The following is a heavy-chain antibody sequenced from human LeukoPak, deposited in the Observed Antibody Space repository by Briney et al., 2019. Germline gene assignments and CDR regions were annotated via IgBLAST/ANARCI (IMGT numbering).Heavy chain of an antibody. V-gene: IGHV4-39*07. Sequence: SETLSLTCTVSGGSISSSSYYWGWIRQPPGKGLEWLGSIYYSGSTYYNPSLKSRVTISVDTSKNQFSLNLSSVTAADTAIYYCARYHGNYVGNWFDPWGQGTLVTVSS. CDR2: IYYSGST. D-gene: IGHD4-17*01. CDR1: GGSISSSSYY. CDR3: ARYHGNYVGNWFDP. J-gene: IGHJ5*02.